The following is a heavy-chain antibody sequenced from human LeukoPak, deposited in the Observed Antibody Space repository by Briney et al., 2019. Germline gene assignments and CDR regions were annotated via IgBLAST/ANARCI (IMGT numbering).Heavy chain of an antibody. Sequence: GGSLRLSCAASGFTFSSYWMSWVRQAPGKGLEWVANIKQDRSEKYYVDSVKGRFTISRDNAKNSLYLQMNSLRAEDTAVYHCARFKMGTDDAFDIWGQGTMVTVSS. CDR3: ARFKMGTDDAFDI. J-gene: IGHJ3*02. V-gene: IGHV3-7*01. CDR2: IKQDRSEK. D-gene: IGHD5-24*01. CDR1: GFTFSSYW.